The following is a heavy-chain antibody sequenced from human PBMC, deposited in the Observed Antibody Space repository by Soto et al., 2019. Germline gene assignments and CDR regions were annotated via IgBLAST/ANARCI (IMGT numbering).Heavy chain of an antibody. D-gene: IGHD2-15*01. CDR3: ASPYCSGGSCYSDDAFDI. CDR1: GGSISSSSYY. J-gene: IGHJ3*02. Sequence: PSETLSLTCTVSGGSISSSSYYWGWIRQPPGKGLEWIGSIYYSGSTYYNPSLKSRVTISVDTSKNHFSLKLSSVTAADTAVYYCASPYCSGGSCYSDDAFDIWGQGTMVTVSS. CDR2: IYYSGST. V-gene: IGHV4-39*01.